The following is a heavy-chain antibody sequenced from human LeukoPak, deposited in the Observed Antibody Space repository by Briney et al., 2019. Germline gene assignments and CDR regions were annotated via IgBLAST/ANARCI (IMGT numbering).Heavy chain of an antibody. CDR1: GGSFSGYY. Sequence: SETLSLTCAVYGGSFSGYYWSWIRQPPGKGLEWIGEIYHSGSTNYNPSLKSRVTISVDKSKNQFSLKLSSVTAADTAVYYCARDPLAAAAFDPWGQGTLVTVSS. CDR2: IYHSGST. J-gene: IGHJ5*02. CDR3: ARDPLAAAAFDP. D-gene: IGHD6-13*01. V-gene: IGHV4-34*01.